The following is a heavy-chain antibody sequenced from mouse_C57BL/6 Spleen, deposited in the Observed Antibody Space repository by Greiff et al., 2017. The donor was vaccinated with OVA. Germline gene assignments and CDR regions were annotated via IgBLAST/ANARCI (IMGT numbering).Heavy chain of an antibody. CDR3: ARDYYGIHWYFDV. J-gene: IGHJ1*03. CDR2: IDPSDSYT. D-gene: IGHD1-1*01. Sequence: QVQLQQPGAELVMPGASVKLSCKASGYTFTSYWMHWVKQRPGQGLEWIGEIDPSDSYTNSNQKFKGQSTLTVDTSSSTAYMQLSSLTSEDSAVYYGARDYYGIHWYFDVWGTGTTVTVSS. CDR1: GYTFTSYW. V-gene: IGHV1-69*01.